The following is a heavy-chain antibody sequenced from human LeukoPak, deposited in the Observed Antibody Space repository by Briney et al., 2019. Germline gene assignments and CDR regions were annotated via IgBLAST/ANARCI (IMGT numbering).Heavy chain of an antibody. CDR2: ISGGGDST. CDR3: VRDLGGRSGH. J-gene: IGHJ4*02. D-gene: IGHD1-26*01. Sequence: PGGSLRLSCVGSGFIFGKYAMTWVRQAPGKGLEWVSTISGGGDSTWNADSVKGRFTVSRDNSKNTLYLQMSSLRVEDTAVYYCVRDLGGRSGHWGQGTLVTVSS. CDR1: GFIFGKYA. V-gene: IGHV3-23*01.